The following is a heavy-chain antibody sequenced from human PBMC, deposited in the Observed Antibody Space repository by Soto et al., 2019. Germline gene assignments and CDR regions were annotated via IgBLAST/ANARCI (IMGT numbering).Heavy chain of an antibody. V-gene: IGHV3-13*01. CDR3: ARAARYSSSAPLGY. D-gene: IGHD6-13*01. CDR1: GFTFSSYD. CDR2: IGTAGDT. J-gene: IGHJ4*02. Sequence: GGSLRLSCAASGFTFSSYDMHWVRQATGKGLEWVSAIGTAGDTYYPGSVKGRFTISRENAKNSLYLQMNSLRAGDTAVYYCARAARYSSSAPLGYWGQGTLVTVSS.